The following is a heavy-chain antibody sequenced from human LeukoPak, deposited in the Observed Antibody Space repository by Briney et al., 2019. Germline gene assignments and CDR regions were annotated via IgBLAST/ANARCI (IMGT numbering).Heavy chain of an antibody. CDR1: GLTFSNHA. D-gene: IGHD1-14*01. Sequence: PGGSLRLSCAASGLTFSNHAMGWVRQAPGKGLEWISEISGSGGSTYYADSVKGRFTISRDNAKNSLYLQMNSLRAEDTAVYYCARDGKPGDYWGQGTLVTVSS. J-gene: IGHJ4*02. CDR3: ARDGKPGDY. CDR2: ISGSGGST. V-gene: IGHV3-23*01.